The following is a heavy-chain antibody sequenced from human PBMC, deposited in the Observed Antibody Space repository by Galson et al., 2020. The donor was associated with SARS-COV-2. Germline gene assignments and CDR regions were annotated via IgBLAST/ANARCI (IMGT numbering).Heavy chain of an antibody. CDR1: GFSLGTSGVG. CDR3: VTYSPLYYFDY. J-gene: IGHJ4*02. CDR2: IYWDDDK. D-gene: IGHD2-21*01. Sequence: KMSGPTLVKPTQTLTLTCTFSGFSLGTSGVGVGWIRQPPGKALEWLALIYWDDDKRYSPSLKSRLTITKDTSKNQVVLTMTNMDPVDTATYYCVTYSPLYYFDYWGQGTLVTVSS. V-gene: IGHV2-5*02.